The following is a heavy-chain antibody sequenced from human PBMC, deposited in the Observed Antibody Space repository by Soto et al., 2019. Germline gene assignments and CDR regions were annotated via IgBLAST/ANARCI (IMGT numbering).Heavy chain of an antibody. D-gene: IGHD3-22*01. CDR3: AKDYSYDSRGLRNAFDI. V-gene: IGHV3-23*01. CDR1: GFTFSNYA. J-gene: IGHJ3*02. CDR2: ISGSGGST. Sequence: PGGSLRLSCAASGFTFSNYAMSWVRQAPGKGLEWVSIISGSGGSTYYADSVTGRFTISRDTSKNTLYLQMNSLRAEDTAVYYCAKDYSYDSRGLRNAFDIWGQGTMVTVPS.